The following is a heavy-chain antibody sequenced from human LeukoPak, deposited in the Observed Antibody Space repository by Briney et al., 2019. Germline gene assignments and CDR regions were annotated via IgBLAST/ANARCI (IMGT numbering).Heavy chain of an antibody. CDR3: ARAYYGSGSYPLPFDY. CDR2: IYYSGST. D-gene: IGHD3-10*01. Sequence: SETLSLTCTVSGGYISSYYWSWIRQPPGKGLEWIGYIYYSGSTNYNPSLKSRVTISVDTSKNQFSLKLSSVTAADTAVYYCARAYYGSGSYPLPFDYWGQGTLVTVSS. J-gene: IGHJ4*02. V-gene: IGHV4-59*01. CDR1: GGYISSYY.